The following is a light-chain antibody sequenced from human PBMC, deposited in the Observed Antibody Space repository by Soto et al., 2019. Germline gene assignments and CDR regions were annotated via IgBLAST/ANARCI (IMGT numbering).Light chain of an antibody. CDR1: SSDVAAYNY. CDR3: SSYTSSSTDV. J-gene: IGLJ1*01. Sequence: QSALTQPASVSGSPGQSITISCTGTSSDVAAYNYVSWYQQHPGTAPKLMIYDVSNRPSGVSDRFSGSKSGNTASLTISGLQGEDEADYYCSSYTSSSTDVFGTGTKVTVL. CDR2: DVS. V-gene: IGLV2-14*01.